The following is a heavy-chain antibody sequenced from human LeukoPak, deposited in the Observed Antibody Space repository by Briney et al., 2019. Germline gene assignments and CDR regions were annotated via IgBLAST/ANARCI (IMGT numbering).Heavy chain of an antibody. CDR1: EDTFTGYY. J-gene: IGHJ5*02. D-gene: IGHD2-2*01. CDR2: INPRDGKT. V-gene: IGHV1-46*01. Sequence: ASVKVSCKASEDTFTGYYVHWVRQAPGQGLEWMGIINPRDGKTTYAQKFQGRVIMTRDTSTSIVYMEMTSLRSEDTAVYYCARDSRFRGLIALVPAAQKTDNWFDPWGQGTLVTVSS. CDR3: ARDSRFRGLIALVPAAQKTDNWFDP.